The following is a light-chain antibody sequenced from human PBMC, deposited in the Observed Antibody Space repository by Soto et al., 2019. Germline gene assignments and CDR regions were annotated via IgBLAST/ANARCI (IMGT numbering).Light chain of an antibody. V-gene: IGKV3-20*01. J-gene: IGKJ4*01. CDR2: GAA. CDR3: QQYGGSPRVT. Sequence: EIVLTQSPGTLSLSPGERATLSCRASQSVSSNYLAWYQQKPGQAPRLLIYGAASRATGIPDRFIGSGSATDFPLAISRLEPDDFAVYYCQQYGGSPRVTFGGGAKVEIK. CDR1: QSVSSNY.